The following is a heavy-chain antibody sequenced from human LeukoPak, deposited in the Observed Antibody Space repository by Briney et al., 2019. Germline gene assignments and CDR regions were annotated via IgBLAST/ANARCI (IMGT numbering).Heavy chain of an antibody. J-gene: IGHJ4*02. CDR2: IIPIFGTA. CDR1: GGTFSSYA. V-gene: IGHV1-69*13. D-gene: IGHD3-10*01. Sequence: ASVKVSCKASGGTFSSYAISWVRQAPGQGLEWMGGIIPIFGTANYAQKFQGRVTITADESTSTAYMELSSLRSEDTAVYYCARGRAYYYGSGSYYTPFDYWGQGTLVTVSS. CDR3: ARGRAYYYGSGSYYTPFDY.